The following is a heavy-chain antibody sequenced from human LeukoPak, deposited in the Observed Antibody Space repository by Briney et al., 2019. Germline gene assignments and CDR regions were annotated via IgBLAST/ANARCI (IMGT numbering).Heavy chain of an antibody. J-gene: IGHJ4*02. D-gene: IGHD3-10*01. CDR1: TVTFRSFA. CDR3: ARERGDSYFDY. Sequence: GGSLRLSCTASTVTFRSFAMSWVRQAPGKGLFWVSGIGGSGGSTFYADSVKGRFTISRDNSKNTLYLQMNSLRAEDTAVYYCARERGDSYFDYWGQGTLVTVSS. V-gene: IGHV3-23*01. CDR2: IGGSGGST.